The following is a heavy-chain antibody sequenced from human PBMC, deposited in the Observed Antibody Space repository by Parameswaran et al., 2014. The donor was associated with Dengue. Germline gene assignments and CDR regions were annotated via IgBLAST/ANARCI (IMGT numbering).Heavy chain of an antibody. CDR2: IYYSGST. Sequence: VRQMPGKGLEWIGYIYYSGSTYYNPSLKSRVTISVDTSKNQFSLKLSSVTAADTAVYYCASFPDDSDAFDIWGQGTMVTVSS. CDR3: ASFPDDSDAFDI. V-gene: IGHV4-31*02. D-gene: IGHD3-16*01. J-gene: IGHJ3*02.